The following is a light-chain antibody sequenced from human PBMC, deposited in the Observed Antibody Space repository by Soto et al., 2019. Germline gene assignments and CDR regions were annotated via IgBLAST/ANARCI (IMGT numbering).Light chain of an antibody. CDR2: ASS. J-gene: IGKJ5*01. Sequence: EILLTQSPCTLSLSPGERATLSCKTSQTSGSNFLAWYQHKPGHAPRLLIYASSNRATGIPDMLSGSASGPDFTLTINRPEPEDSAVYYCQLYGISPQFGQGTRLEIK. CDR1: QTSGSNF. CDR3: QLYGISPQ. V-gene: IGKV3-20*01.